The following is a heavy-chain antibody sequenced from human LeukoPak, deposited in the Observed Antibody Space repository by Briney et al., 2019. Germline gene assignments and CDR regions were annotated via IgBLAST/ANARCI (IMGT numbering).Heavy chain of an antibody. J-gene: IGHJ4*02. CDR1: GYTFTSYG. D-gene: IGHD3-22*01. Sequence: ASVKVSCKASGYTFTSYGISWVRQAPGQGLEWMGWISAYNGNTNYAQKLQGRVTMTTDTSTSTAYMELRRLRSDDTAVYYCARDCYYDSSGQPISCYWGQGTLVTVSS. CDR2: ISAYNGNT. CDR3: ARDCYYDSSGQPISCY. V-gene: IGHV1-18*01.